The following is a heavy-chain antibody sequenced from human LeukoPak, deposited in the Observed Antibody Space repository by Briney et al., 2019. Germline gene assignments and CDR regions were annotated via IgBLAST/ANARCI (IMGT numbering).Heavy chain of an antibody. CDR2: IYYSGST. D-gene: IGHD3-3*01. CDR1: GGSISSYY. Sequence: PSETLSLTCTVSGGSISSYYWSWIRQPPGKGLEWIGYIYYSGSTNYNPSLKSRVTISVDTSKNQFSLKPSSVTAADTAVYYCARHWDPTYYDFWSGYYTGKNYYYGMDVWGQGTTVTVSS. CDR3: ARHWDPTYYDFWSGYYTGKNYYYGMDV. J-gene: IGHJ6*02. V-gene: IGHV4-59*08.